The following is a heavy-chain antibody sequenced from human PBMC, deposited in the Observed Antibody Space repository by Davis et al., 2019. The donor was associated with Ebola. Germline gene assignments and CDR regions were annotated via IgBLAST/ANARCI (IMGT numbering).Heavy chain of an antibody. J-gene: IGHJ4*02. CDR2: IYYSGST. CDR1: GGSVSSGSYY. V-gene: IGHV4-61*01. CDR3: ARVTIFGVVDY. Sequence: SETLSLTCTVSGGSVSSGSYYWSWIRQPPGKGLEWIDYIYYSGSTNYNPSLKSRVTISVDTSKNQFSLKLSSVTAADTAVYYCARVTIFGVVDYWGQGTLVTVSS. D-gene: IGHD3-3*01.